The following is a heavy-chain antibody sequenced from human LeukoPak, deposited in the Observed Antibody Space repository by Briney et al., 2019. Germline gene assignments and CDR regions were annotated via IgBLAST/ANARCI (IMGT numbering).Heavy chain of an antibody. CDR3: AREEDSNSWVEFAS. CDR1: AGSRSSGRIS. Sequence: SETLSHTCSGTAGSRSSGRISWTWIRQPPGKGLEWIGYIYYSGSTNYNPSLNSRVSISLDTSKNQFSLTMTSVTAADTAVYYCAREEDSNSWVEFASWGQGTLVTVSS. CDR2: IYYSGST. D-gene: IGHD6-13*01. V-gene: IGHV4-61*01. J-gene: IGHJ4*02.